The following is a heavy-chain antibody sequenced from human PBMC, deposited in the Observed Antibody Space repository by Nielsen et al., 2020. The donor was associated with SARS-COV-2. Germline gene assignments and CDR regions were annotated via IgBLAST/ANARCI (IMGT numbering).Heavy chain of an antibody. CDR3: AKDLTTVTTGY. CDR2: ISGSGGST. Sequence: GESLKISCAASGFTFSSYAMSWVRQAPGKGLEWVSAISGSGGSTYYADSVKGRSTISRDNSKNTLYLQMNSLRAEDTAVYYCAKDLTTVTTGYWGQGTLVTVSS. D-gene: IGHD4-17*01. CDR1: GFTFSSYA. V-gene: IGHV3-23*01. J-gene: IGHJ4*02.